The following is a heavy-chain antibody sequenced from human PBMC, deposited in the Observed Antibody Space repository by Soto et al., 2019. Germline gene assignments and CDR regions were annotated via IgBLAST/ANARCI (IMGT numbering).Heavy chain of an antibody. CDR3: VQHSGYSYGTGPLDY. CDR2: ISYDGSNI. D-gene: IGHD5-18*01. J-gene: IGHJ4*02. V-gene: IGHV3-30*18. Sequence: SLRLSCAASGFTFSSSAMDWVRQAPRKGLEWMTVISYDGSNINYADSVKGRFSISRDNSKNTLYLQMNSLRAEDTDVYYCVQHSGYSYGTGPLDYWGEGTLVTVCS. CDR1: GFTFSSSA.